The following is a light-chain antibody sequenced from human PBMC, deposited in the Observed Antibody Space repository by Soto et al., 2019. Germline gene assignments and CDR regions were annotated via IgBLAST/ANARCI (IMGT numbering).Light chain of an antibody. J-gene: IGKJ5*01. Sequence: ERVMTQSPATLSVSPWERATLSCRASQSVSSNLAWYQQKPGQAPRLFIYGASTRATAIPPRFSGSGSGTEFTLTISSLQSEDFAVYYCQQYDNWPITFGQGTRLAIK. V-gene: IGKV3-15*01. CDR2: GAS. CDR3: QQYDNWPIT. CDR1: QSVSSN.